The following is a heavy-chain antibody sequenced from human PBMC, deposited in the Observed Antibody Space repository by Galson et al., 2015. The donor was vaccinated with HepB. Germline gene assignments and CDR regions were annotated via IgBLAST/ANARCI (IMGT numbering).Heavy chain of an antibody. D-gene: IGHD5-24*01. CDR1: GFTFSSSA. V-gene: IGHV3-30-3*01. CDR2: VSYDGNNK. Sequence: SLRLSCATVGFTFSSSAMHWVRQAPGKGLEWVALVSYDGNNKYYANSVKGRFTISRDNSKNTLYLQMNSLRPNDTAVYFCARLDGYNPTAGFDFWGQGTLVTVSA. J-gene: IGHJ4*02. CDR3: ARLDGYNPTAGFDF.